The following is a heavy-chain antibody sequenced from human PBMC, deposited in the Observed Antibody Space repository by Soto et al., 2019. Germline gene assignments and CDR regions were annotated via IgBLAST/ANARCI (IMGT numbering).Heavy chain of an antibody. CDR3: ASSRADTAMVTDFDY. D-gene: IGHD5-18*01. J-gene: IGHJ4*02. CDR2: IYYSGST. V-gene: IGHV4-30-4*01. CDR1: GGSISSGDYY. Sequence: LSLTCTVSGGSISSGDYYWSWIRQPPGKGLEWIGYIYYSGSTYYNPSLKSRVTISVDTSKNQFSLKLSSVTAADTAVYYCASSRADTAMVTDFDYWGQGTLVTVSS.